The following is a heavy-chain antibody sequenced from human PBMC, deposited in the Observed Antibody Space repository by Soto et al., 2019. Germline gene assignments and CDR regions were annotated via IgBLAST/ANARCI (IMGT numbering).Heavy chain of an antibody. CDR1: GYTFTSYG. J-gene: IGHJ6*02. CDR3: ARVNDYGDHFRYGMDV. CDR2: ISAYNGNT. D-gene: IGHD4-17*01. Sequence: GASAKVSCKASGYTFTSYGISWVRQAPGQGLEWMGWISAYNGNTNYAQKLQGRVTMTTDTSTSTAYMELRSLRSDDTAVYYCARVNDYGDHFRYGMDVWGQGTTVTVPS. V-gene: IGHV1-18*01.